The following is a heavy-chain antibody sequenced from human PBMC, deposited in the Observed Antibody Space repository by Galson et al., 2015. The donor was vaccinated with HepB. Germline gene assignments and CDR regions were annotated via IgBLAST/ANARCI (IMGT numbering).Heavy chain of an antibody. CDR2: IYWDDDK. Sequence: PALVKPTQTLTLTCTFSGFSLSTSGVGVGWIRQSPGKALEWLAVIYWDDDKRYSPSLKNRPTITKATSDNHVVLIMTNMDPGDAGTYYCAHRIPGYSSWNEGWFDPWGQGILVTVSS. CDR3: AHRIPGYSSWNEGWFDP. V-gene: IGHV2-5*02. CDR1: GFSLSTSGVG. J-gene: IGHJ5*02. D-gene: IGHD6-19*01.